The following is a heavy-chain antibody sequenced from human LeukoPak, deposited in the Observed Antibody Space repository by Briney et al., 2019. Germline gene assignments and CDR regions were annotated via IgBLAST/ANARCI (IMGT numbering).Heavy chain of an antibody. J-gene: IGHJ4*02. CDR1: GGSISSGSYY. CDR3: ERGVSNCSGGSCYSFDY. D-gene: IGHD2-15*01. V-gene: IGHV4-61*02. Sequence: SQTLSLTCTVSGGSISSGSYYWSWIRQPAGKGLEWIGRIYTSGSTNYNPSLKSRVTISVDTSKNQFSLKLSSVTAADTAVYYCERGVSNCSGGSCYSFDYWGQGTLVTVSS. CDR2: IYTSGST.